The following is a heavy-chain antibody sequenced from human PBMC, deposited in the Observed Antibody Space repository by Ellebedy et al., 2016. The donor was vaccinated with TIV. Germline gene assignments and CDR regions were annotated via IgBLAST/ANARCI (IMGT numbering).Heavy chain of an antibody. CDR2: ISSSSSYI. D-gene: IGHD1-26*01. CDR1: GFTFSSYS. J-gene: IGHJ3*02. Sequence: GGSLRLXXAASGFTFSSYSMNWVRQAPGKGLEWVSSISSSSSYIYYADSVKGRFTISRDNAKNSLYLQMNSLRAEDTAVYYCARDTGGTYSGSYLLGADDAFDIWGQGTMVTVSS. CDR3: ARDTGGTYSGSYLLGADDAFDI. V-gene: IGHV3-21*01.